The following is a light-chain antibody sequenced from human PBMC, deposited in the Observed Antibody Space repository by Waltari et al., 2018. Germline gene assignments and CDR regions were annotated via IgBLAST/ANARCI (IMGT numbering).Light chain of an antibody. CDR2: EDS. J-gene: IGLJ3*02. CDR1: IFAKKY. V-gene: IGLV3-27*01. Sequence: SYELTQPSSVSVSPGQPAKILCSGDIFAKKYARWFQQKPGQAPRLLIYEDSERPSDIPGRFSGSSSGTTVTLTITGAHVDDEADYYCFSAADNNWVFGGGTKLTVL. CDR3: FSAADNNWV.